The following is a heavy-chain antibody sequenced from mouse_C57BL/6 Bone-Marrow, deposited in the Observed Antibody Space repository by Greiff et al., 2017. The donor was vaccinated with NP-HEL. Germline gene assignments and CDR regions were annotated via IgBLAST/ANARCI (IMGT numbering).Heavy chain of an antibody. D-gene: IGHD1-2*01. CDR2: IYPRSGNT. CDR3: ATLLRPVGYFDV. J-gene: IGHJ1*03. V-gene: IGHV1-81*01. Sequence: QVQLQQSRAELARPGASVKLSCKASGYTFPSYGISWVKQRTGQGLEWIGEIYPRSGNTYYNEKFKGKATLTADKSSSTAYMELRSLTSEDSAVYFCATLLRPVGYFDVWGTGTTVTVSS. CDR1: GYTFPSYG.